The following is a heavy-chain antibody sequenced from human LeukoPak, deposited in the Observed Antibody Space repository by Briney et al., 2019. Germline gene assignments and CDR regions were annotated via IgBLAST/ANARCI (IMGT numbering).Heavy chain of an antibody. CDR2: IDTSGST. Sequence: SETLSLTCTFSGFSISSYYWSWIRQPAGKGLEWIGRIDTSGSTNYNPSLKSQVTMSVDTSKNQFSLKLSSVTAADTAVYYCARDLGEYRYFDLWGRGTLVTVSS. CDR3: ARDLGEYRYFDL. D-gene: IGHD1-26*01. V-gene: IGHV4-4*07. J-gene: IGHJ2*01. CDR1: GFSISSYY.